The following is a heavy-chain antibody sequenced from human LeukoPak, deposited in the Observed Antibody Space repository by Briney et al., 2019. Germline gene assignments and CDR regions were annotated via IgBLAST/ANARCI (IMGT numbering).Heavy chain of an antibody. V-gene: IGHV4-34*01. D-gene: IGHD6-19*01. J-gene: IGHJ4*02. CDR1: GGSFSGYY. CDR2: INHSGST. CDR3: ARGEQWLVYFDY. Sequence: SETLSLTCTVYGGSFSGYYWSWIRQPPGKGLEWIGEINHSGSTNYNPSLKSRVTISVDTSKNQFSLKLSSVTAADTAVYYCARGEQWLVYFDYWGQGTLVTVSS.